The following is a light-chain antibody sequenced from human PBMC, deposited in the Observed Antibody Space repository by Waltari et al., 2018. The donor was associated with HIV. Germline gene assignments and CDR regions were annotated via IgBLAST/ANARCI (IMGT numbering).Light chain of an antibody. CDR1: QSVSSN. V-gene: IGKV3-15*01. CDR2: GAS. CDR3: QQYNNWPL. J-gene: IGKJ4*01. Sequence: EILMTQSPATLSVSPGERATLSCRASQSVSSNLAWYQQKPGQAPRLLIYGASTRATGIPVRFSGSGSGTEFTLTISSLQSEDFAVYYCQQYNNWPLFGGGTKVEIK.